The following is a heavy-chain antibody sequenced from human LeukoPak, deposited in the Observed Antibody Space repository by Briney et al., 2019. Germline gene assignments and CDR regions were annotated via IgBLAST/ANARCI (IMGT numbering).Heavy chain of an antibody. CDR1: GGTFSSYA. J-gene: IGHJ4*02. Sequence: ASVKVSCKASGGTFSSYAISWVRQAPGQGLEWMGGNIPIFGTANYAQKFQGRVTITAGKSTSTAYMELSSLRSEDTAVYYCARESLRLAARPRAFDYWGQGTLVTVSS. CDR2: NIPIFGTA. CDR3: ARESLRLAARPRAFDY. V-gene: IGHV1-69*06. D-gene: IGHD6-6*01.